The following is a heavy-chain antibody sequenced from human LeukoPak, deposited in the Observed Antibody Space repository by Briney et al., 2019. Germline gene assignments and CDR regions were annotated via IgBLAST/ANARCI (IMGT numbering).Heavy chain of an antibody. V-gene: IGHV3-30*18. J-gene: IGHJ5*02. CDR1: GFTFSSYW. Sequence: GGSLRLSCAASGFTFSSYWMSWVRQAPGKGLEWVAVISYDGSNKYYADSVKGRFTISRDNSKNTLYLQMNSLRAEDTAVYYCAKGVSWLRTANNWFDPWGQGTLVTVSS. D-gene: IGHD5-12*01. CDR3: AKGVSWLRTANNWFDP. CDR2: ISYDGSNK.